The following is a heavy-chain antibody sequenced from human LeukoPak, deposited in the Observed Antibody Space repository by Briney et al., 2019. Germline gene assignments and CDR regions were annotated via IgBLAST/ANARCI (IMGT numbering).Heavy chain of an antibody. D-gene: IGHD6-19*01. J-gene: IGHJ4*02. CDR2: ISGDGGST. Sequence: GGSLRLACAAPGFFFDNYAIHWVRQAPGKGLEWVSLISGDGGSTFYADSVRGRFTISRDNTRKSLSLQMSSLRSEDTALYYCARESETSGWYDYWGQGTLVTVSS. CDR1: GFFFDNYA. V-gene: IGHV3-43*02. CDR3: ARESETSGWYDY.